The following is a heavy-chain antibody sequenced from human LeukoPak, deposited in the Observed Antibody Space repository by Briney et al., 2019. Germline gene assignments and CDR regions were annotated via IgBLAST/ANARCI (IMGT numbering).Heavy chain of an antibody. J-gene: IGHJ4*02. D-gene: IGHD1-26*01. Sequence: GGSLRLSCAASGFTFSSYSMNWVRQAPGKGLEWVSSISSSSSYIYYADSVKGRFTISRDNAKNSLYLQMNSLRAEDTAVYYCAKHRGGASGYFDYWGQGTLVTVSS. CDR1: GFTFSSYS. CDR3: AKHRGGASGYFDY. CDR2: ISSSSSYI. V-gene: IGHV3-21*04.